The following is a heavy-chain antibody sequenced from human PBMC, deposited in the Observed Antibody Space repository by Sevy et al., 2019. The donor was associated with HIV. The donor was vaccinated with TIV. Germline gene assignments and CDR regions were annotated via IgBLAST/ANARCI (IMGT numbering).Heavy chain of an antibody. CDR3: ARTVQPDYYDSSGYYTD. CDR1: GFTFSSYW. J-gene: IGHJ4*02. D-gene: IGHD3-22*01. CDR2: IKQDGSEK. Sequence: GGSLRLSCAASGFTFSSYWMSWVRQAPGKGLEWVANIKQDGSEKYYVDSVKGRFTISRDNAKNSLYLQMNSLRAEDTAVYYCARTVQPDYYDSSGYYTDWGQGTLVTVSS. V-gene: IGHV3-7*01.